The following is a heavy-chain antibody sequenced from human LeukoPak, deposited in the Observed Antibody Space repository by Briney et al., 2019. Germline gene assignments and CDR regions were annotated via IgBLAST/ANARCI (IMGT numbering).Heavy chain of an antibody. D-gene: IGHD5-24*01. V-gene: IGHV4-59*08. J-gene: IGHJ4*02. CDR2: IYYSGST. CDR1: GGSISSYY. Sequence: PSETLSLTCTVSGGSISSYYWSWLRQPPGKGLEWIGYIYYSGSTNYNPSLKSRVTISVDTSKNQFSLKLSSVTAADTAVYYCARQRDGYNKRGISFDYWGQGTLVTVSS. CDR3: ARQRDGYNKRGISFDY.